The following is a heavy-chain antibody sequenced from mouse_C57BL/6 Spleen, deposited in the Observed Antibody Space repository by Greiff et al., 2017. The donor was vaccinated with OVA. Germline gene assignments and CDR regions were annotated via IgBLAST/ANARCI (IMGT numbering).Heavy chain of an antibody. J-gene: IGHJ4*01. Sequence: VQLQQPGAELVKPGASVKLSCKASGYTFTSYWMHWVKQRPGQGLEWIGMIHPNSGSTNYNEKFKSKATLTVDKSSSTAYMQLSSLTSEDSAVYDCARSVDGYLPDYAMDYWGQGTSVTVSS. CDR3: ARSVDGYLPDYAMDY. CDR1: GYTFTSYW. V-gene: IGHV1-64*01. D-gene: IGHD2-3*01. CDR2: IHPNSGST.